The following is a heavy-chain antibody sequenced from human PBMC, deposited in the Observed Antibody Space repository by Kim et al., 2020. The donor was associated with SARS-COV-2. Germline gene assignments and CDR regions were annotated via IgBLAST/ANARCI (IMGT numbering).Heavy chain of an antibody. J-gene: IGHJ4*02. CDR3: ARRPRYYDILTGYYRTYAGLLDY. Sequence: SETLSLTCAVYGGSFSGYYWSWIRQPPGKGLEWIGEINHSGSTNYNPSLKSRVTISVDTSKNQFSLKLSSVTAADTAVYYCARRPRYYDILTGYYRTYAGLLDYWGQGTLVTVSS. V-gene: IGHV4-34*01. D-gene: IGHD3-9*01. CDR2: INHSGST. CDR1: GGSFSGYY.